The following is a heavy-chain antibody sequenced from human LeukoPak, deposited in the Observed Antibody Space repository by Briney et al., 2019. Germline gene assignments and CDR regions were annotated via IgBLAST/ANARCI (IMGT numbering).Heavy chain of an antibody. Sequence: PGGSLRLSCAASGFTFSSYAMSWVRQAPGKGLEWVSAISGSGGSTYYADSVKGRFSISRDNSKNMLYLQMNSLRAEDTAVYYCAKDPGDAFDIWGQGTMVTVSS. J-gene: IGHJ3*02. CDR2: ISGSGGST. V-gene: IGHV3-23*01. CDR1: GFTFSSYA. CDR3: AKDPGDAFDI.